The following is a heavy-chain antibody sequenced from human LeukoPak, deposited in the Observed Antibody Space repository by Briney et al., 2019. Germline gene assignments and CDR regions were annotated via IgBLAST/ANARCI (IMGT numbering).Heavy chain of an antibody. CDR1: GFTFSSYG. Sequence: GGSLRLSCAASGFTFSSYGMHWVRQAPGKGLEWVAVIWYDGSNKYYADSVKGRFTISRDNSKNTLYLQMNSLRAEDTAVYYCAREWGIAAADSDYWGQGTLVTVSS. D-gene: IGHD6-13*01. J-gene: IGHJ4*02. CDR2: IWYDGSNK. V-gene: IGHV3-33*01. CDR3: AREWGIAAADSDY.